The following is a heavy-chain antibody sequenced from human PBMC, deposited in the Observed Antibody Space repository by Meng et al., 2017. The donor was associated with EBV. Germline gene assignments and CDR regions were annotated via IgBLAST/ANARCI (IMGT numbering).Heavy chain of an antibody. D-gene: IGHD2-21*01. V-gene: IGHV4-30-4*08. CDR3: ARVNSDCGGVMCYKGWFDP. CDR1: GASISDYY. J-gene: IGHJ5*02. CDR2: IHYSGST. Sequence: QVQRQDSGPLLVKPSETLPLTRTGSGASISDYYWSVIRQPPGKGLEWIGYIHYSGSTYYNPSLKSRITISVDMSRNQFSLRLTSVTSADMAVYYCARVNSDCGGVMCYKGWFDPWGQGTLVTVSS.